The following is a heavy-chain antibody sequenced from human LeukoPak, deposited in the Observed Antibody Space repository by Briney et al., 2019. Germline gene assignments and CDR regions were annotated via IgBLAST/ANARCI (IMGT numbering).Heavy chain of an antibody. V-gene: IGHV3-30-3*01. CDR3: ARGLELLGRRFDY. Sequence: PGGSLRLSCAASGFTFSSYAMHWVRQAPGKGLEWVAVISYDGSNKYYADSVKGRFTISRDNSKNTLYLQMNSLRAEDTAVYYCARGLELLGRRFDYWGQGTLVTVSS. J-gene: IGHJ4*02. D-gene: IGHD1-7*01. CDR1: GFTFSSYA. CDR2: ISYDGSNK.